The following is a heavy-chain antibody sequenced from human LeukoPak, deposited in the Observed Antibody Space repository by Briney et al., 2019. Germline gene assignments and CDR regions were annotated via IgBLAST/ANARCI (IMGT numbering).Heavy chain of an antibody. J-gene: IGHJ4*02. CDR2: IKSRPDGGTT. CDR3: ITVYDSVAN. Sequence: NTGGSLRLSCAASGFTFTNAWMDWVRQAPGKGLEWVGRIKSRPDGGTTDYAAPVKGRFTISRDDSKNTLYLHMNSLKTEDTAVYYCITVYDSVANWGQGTLVTASS. CDR1: GFTFTNAW. D-gene: IGHD5-12*01. V-gene: IGHV3-15*01.